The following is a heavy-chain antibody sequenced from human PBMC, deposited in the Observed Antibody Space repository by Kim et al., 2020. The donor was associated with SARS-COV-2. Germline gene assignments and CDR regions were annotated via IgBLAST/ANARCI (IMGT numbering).Heavy chain of an antibody. CDR1: GFTFSSYS. V-gene: IGHV3-21*01. CDR3: ARDDSPCDYGSGSSYRSIDV. D-gene: IGHD3-10*01. Sequence: GGSLRLSCAASGFTFSSYSMNWVRQAPGKGLEWVSSISSSSSYIYYADSVKGRFTISRDNAKNSLYLQMSSLRAEDTAVYYCARDDSPCDYGSGSSYRSIDVWGQGTTVTVSS. J-gene: IGHJ6*02. CDR2: ISSSSSYI.